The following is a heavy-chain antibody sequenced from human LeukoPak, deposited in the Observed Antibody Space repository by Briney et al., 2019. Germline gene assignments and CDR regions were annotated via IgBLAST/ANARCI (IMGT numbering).Heavy chain of an antibody. Sequence: PGGSLRLSCSAAGFIFSRYEMTWVRQAPGKGLEWVSGISGSGANTYYADSVKGRFTISRDNSMDTVYLEINSLGAEDTAVYYCEVAGVGSGHTVDFDYWGQGTLVTVSS. D-gene: IGHD6-19*01. J-gene: IGHJ4*02. V-gene: IGHV3-23*01. CDR2: ISGSGANT. CDR3: EVAGVGSGHTVDFDY. CDR1: GFIFSRYE.